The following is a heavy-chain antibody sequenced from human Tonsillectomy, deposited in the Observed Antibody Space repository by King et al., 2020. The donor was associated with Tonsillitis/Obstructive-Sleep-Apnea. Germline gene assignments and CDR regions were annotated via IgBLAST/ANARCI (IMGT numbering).Heavy chain of an antibody. J-gene: IGHJ4*02. CDR2: IYYSGST. CDR1: GGSISSYY. D-gene: IGHD5-18*01. V-gene: IGHV4-59*08. CDR3: ARTRYSYGYHFDY. Sequence: VQLQESGPGLVKPSETLSLTCTVSGGSISSYYWSWIRQPPGKGLEWIGYIYYSGSTNYNPSLKSRVTISVDTSKNQFSLKLSSVTAADTAVYYCARTRYSYGYHFDYWGQGTLGTVSS.